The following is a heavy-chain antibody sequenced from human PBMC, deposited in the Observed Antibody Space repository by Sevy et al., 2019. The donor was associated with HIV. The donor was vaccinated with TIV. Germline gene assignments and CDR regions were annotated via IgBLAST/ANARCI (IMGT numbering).Heavy chain of an antibody. J-gene: IGHJ6*02. CDR1: GYTFTDYY. D-gene: IGHD1-1*01. V-gene: IGHV1-2*02. Sequence: ASVKVSCKASGYTFTDYYIHWVRQAPGQGLEWMAWTNPNDGVTNYEQRFQGGVTVTRDKTISTAYMERRRLRSDDTAIYYCARLTTMPTSDLYGMDVWGQGTTVTVSS. CDR3: ARLTTMPTSDLYGMDV. CDR2: TNPNDGVT.